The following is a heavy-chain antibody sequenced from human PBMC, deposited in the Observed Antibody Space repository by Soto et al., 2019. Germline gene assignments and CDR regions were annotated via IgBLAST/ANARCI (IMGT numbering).Heavy chain of an antibody. Sequence: QITLKESGPTRVKPTQTLALTCTFSGFSLTTSGVGVAWIRKTPGKALEWLAVIYWDDDKRYSPSLMSRLTITKDTSKKQVVLTMANMDPVDTGTYFCAHRGYMYGNWDHGYFDYWGQGTLVTVSS. V-gene: IGHV2-5*02. CDR3: AHRGYMYGNWDHGYFDY. J-gene: IGHJ4*02. D-gene: IGHD5-18*01. CDR2: IYWDDDK. CDR1: GFSLTTSGVG.